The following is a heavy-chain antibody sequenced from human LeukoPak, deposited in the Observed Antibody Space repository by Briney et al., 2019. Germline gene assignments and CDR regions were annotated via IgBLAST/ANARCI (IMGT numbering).Heavy chain of an antibody. Sequence: ASVKVSCKASGGTFSSYAISWVRQAPGQGLEWMGGIIPIFGTANYAQKFQGRVTITTDESTSTAYMELSSLRSEDTAVYYCATRGYSYGDYFDYWGQGTLVTVSS. V-gene: IGHV1-69*05. CDR3: ATRGYSYGDYFDY. CDR1: GGTFSSYA. D-gene: IGHD5-18*01. CDR2: IIPIFGTA. J-gene: IGHJ4*02.